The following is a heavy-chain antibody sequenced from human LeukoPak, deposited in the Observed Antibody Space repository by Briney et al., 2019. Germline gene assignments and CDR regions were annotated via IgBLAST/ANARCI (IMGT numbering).Heavy chain of an antibody. CDR2: ISSSSSYI. V-gene: IGHV3-21*01. Sequence: PGGSLRLSCAASGFTFSSYSMNWVRQAPGKGLEWVSSISSSSSYIYYADSLKGRFTISRDNAKNSLYLQMNSLRAEDTAVYCCARDIDSFFDYWGQGTLVTVSS. CDR1: GFTFSSYS. D-gene: IGHD3-9*01. CDR3: ARDIDSFFDY. J-gene: IGHJ4*02.